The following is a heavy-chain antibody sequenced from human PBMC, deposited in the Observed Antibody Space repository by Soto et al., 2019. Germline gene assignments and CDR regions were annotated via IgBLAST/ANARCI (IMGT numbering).Heavy chain of an antibody. D-gene: IGHD6-13*01. CDR3: AVPGAGDFDY. J-gene: IGHJ4*02. CDR1: GASISTNNL. Sequence: PSETLSLTCAVSGASISTNNLWSWVRQPPGKGLEWIGEVYHSGSTNCNPSLKSRVTISIDKSKNQFPLRLTSMTAADTAVYYCAVPGAGDFDYWSQGTLVTVSS. CDR2: VYHSGST. V-gene: IGHV4-4*02.